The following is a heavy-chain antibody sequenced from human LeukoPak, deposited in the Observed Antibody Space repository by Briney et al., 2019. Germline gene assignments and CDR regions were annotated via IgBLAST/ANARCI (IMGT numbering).Heavy chain of an antibody. Sequence: QPGGSLRLSCAASGFTFSSFSMNWVRQAPGKGLEWVSYIRSGGTNTDYTGSVKGRFTISRDNAKNSLYLQMNSLRAEDTAVYYCAKEEPTVTTLLDYWGQGTLVTVSS. J-gene: IGHJ4*02. D-gene: IGHD4-11*01. CDR1: GFTFSSFS. CDR3: AKEEPTVTTLLDY. CDR2: IRSGGTNT. V-gene: IGHV3-48*04.